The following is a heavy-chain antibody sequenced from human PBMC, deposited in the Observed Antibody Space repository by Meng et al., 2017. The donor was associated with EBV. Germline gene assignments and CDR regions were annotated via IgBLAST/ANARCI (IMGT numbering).Heavy chain of an antibody. J-gene: IGHJ4*02. CDR1: GGTFSSYA. V-gene: IGHV1-69*06. D-gene: IGHD6-13*01. CDR2: IIPIFGTA. CDR3: ARAEIAAAGRLDY. Sequence: QVPLVQAGGEVKKPGSSVKGSCKAAGGTFSSYAISWVRQAPGQGLEWMGGIIPIFGTANYAQKFQGRVTITADKSTSTAYMELSSLRSEDTAVYYCARAEIAAAGRLDYWGQGTLVTVSS.